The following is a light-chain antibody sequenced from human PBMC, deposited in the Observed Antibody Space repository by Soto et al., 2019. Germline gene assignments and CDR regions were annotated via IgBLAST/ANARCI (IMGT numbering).Light chain of an antibody. CDR2: GAS. CDR1: QRVSSNY. J-gene: IGKJ1*01. V-gene: IGKV3-20*01. CDR3: QHYSSQT. Sequence: EVVLTQSPGTLSLSPGERATLSCRASQRVSSNYLAWYQQRPGQAPRLLIYGASSRATGIPDRFSGSGSGTDFTLTISRLEPEDSAVYFCQHYSSQTFGQGTKVDI.